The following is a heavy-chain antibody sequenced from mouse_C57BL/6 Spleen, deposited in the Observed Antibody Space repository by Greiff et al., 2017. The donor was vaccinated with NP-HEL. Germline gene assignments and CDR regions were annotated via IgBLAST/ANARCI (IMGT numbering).Heavy chain of an antibody. D-gene: IGHD2-3*01. CDR1: GYTFTSYW. CDR2: IGPNSGGT. Sequence: QVQLQQPGAELVKPGASVKLSCKASGYTFTSYWMHWVKQRPGRGLEWIGRIGPNSGGTKYNEKFKSKATLTVDKPSSTAYMQLSSLTSEDSAVYYCARSGGYDGYLFYWGQGTLVTVSA. CDR3: ARSGGYDGYLFY. J-gene: IGHJ3*01. V-gene: IGHV1-72*01.